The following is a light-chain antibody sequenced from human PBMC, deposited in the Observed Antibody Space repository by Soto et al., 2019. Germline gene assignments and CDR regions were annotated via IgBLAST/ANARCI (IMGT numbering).Light chain of an antibody. V-gene: IGKV3-20*01. CDR3: QQYGMSPYT. J-gene: IGKJ2*01. CDR1: QSVINNW. Sequence: EIVLTQSPDTLSLSPGERATLSCRASQSVINNWIAWYQQKPGQAPRLLIYSASSRPGGIPDKFSGSGSGKDFTLSINRLEPEDFAVYYCQQYGMSPYTFAQGTKLEI. CDR2: SAS.